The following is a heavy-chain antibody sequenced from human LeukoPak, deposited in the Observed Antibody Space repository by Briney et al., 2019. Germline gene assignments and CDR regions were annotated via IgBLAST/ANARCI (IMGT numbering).Heavy chain of an antibody. V-gene: IGHV3-53*01. CDR2: LFTYGST. D-gene: IGHD4-11*01. Sequence: GGSLRLSCAASGFTFNNYAMNWVRQAPGKGLEWVSVLFTYGSTYYADSVKGRFTVSRDNSKNTLYLQMNSLRAEDTAVYYCARDDYLSFWGQGTLVTVSS. CDR1: GFTFNNYA. J-gene: IGHJ4*02. CDR3: ARDDYLSF.